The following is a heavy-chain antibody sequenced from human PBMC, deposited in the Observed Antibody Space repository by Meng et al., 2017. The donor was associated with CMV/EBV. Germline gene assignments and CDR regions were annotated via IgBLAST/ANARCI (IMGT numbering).Heavy chain of an antibody. J-gene: IGHJ5*02. D-gene: IGHD6-19*01. V-gene: IGHV3-30-3*01. CDR1: GFTFSSYA. CDR3: ARRGYSSRNWFDP. CDR2: ISYDGSNK. Sequence: GESLKISCAASGFTFSSYAMHWVRQAPGKGLEWVAVISYDGSNKYYADSVKGRFTISRDNSKNTLYLQMNSLRAEDTAVYYCARRGYSSRNWFDPWGQGTLVTVSS.